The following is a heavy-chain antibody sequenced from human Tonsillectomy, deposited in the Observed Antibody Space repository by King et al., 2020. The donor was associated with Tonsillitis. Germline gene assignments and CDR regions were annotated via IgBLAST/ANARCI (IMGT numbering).Heavy chain of an antibody. CDR1: GFDFSGYP. J-gene: IGHJ4*02. CDR2: ISYDGSTT. CDR3: ARDYDFWSGHDHHFDF. V-gene: IGHV3-30*09. D-gene: IGHD3-3*01. Sequence: VQLVESGGGVVQPGRSLRLSCAASGFDFSGYPMHWVRQAPGKGLEWVALISYDGSTTYYVSSVKGRFAVSRDNSKNTLYLQMNSLRPEDTAIYYWARDYDFWSGHDHHFDFWGPGTLVTVSS.